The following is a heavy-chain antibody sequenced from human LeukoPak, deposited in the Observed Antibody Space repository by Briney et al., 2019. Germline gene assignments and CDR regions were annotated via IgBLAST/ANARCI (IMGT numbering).Heavy chain of an antibody. V-gene: IGHV3-30*04. Sequence: GGSLRLSCAASGFTFSSYAMHWVRQAPGKGLEWVAVISYDGSNKYYADSVKGRFTISRDNSKNTLYLQMNSLRAEDTAVYYCATLTMAHFDYWGQGTLVTVSS. CDR3: ATLTMAHFDY. CDR1: GFTFSSYA. CDR2: ISYDGSNK. J-gene: IGHJ4*02. D-gene: IGHD3-10*01.